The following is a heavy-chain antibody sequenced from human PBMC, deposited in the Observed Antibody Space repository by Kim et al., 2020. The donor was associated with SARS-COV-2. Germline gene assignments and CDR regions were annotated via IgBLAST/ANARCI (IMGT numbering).Heavy chain of an antibody. CDR2: ISYDGSNK. V-gene: IGHV3-30*18. Sequence: GGSLRLSCAASGFTFSSYGMHWVRQAPGKGLEWVAVISYDGSNKYYADSVKGRFTISRDNSKNTLYLQMNSLRAEDTAVYYCAKVEVPADRAYYYYYYGMDVWGQGTTVTVSS. CDR3: AKVEVPADRAYYYYYYGMDV. CDR1: GFTFSSYG. J-gene: IGHJ6*02. D-gene: IGHD2-2*01.